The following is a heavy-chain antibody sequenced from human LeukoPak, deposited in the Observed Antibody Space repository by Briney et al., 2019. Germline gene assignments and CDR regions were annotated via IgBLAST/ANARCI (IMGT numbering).Heavy chain of an antibody. V-gene: IGHV4-34*01. D-gene: IGHD1-26*01. CDR3: ARAVGASLFDY. Sequence: SETLSLTCAVYGGSFSGYYWSWIRQPPGKGLEWIGEINHSGSTNYNPSLKSRVTISVDTSKNQFSLKLSSVTAADTAVYYCARAVGASLFDYWGQGTLVTVS. CDR1: GGSFSGYY. CDR2: INHSGST. J-gene: IGHJ4*02.